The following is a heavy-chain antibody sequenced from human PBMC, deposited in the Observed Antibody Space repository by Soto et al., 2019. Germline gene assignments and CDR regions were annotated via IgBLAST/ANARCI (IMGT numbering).Heavy chain of an antibody. CDR1: GYTFTSYG. CDR2: ISAYNGNT. Sequence: QVQLVQSGAEVKKPGASVKVSCKASGYTFTSYGISWVRQAPGQGLEWMGWISAYNGNTNYAQKLQGRVTMTTDTSTSTAYMELRSLRSDDTAVYYCARGYCTNGVCYGTYAFDIWGQGTMVTVSS. J-gene: IGHJ3*02. D-gene: IGHD2-8*01. CDR3: ARGYCTNGVCYGTYAFDI. V-gene: IGHV1-18*01.